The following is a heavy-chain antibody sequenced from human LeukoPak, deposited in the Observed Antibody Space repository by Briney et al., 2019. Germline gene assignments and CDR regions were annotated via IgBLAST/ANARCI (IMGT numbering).Heavy chain of an antibody. CDR3: AKGGYCSGGSCYSGAFDI. Sequence: GGSLRLSCAASGFTFDDYGMSWVRQAPGKGLEWVSGINWNGGSTAYADSVKGRFTISRDNAENSLYLQMNSLRAEDTAVYYCAKGGYCSGGSCYSGAFDIWGQGTMVTVSS. V-gene: IGHV3-20*04. D-gene: IGHD2-15*01. CDR1: GFTFDDYG. J-gene: IGHJ3*02. CDR2: INWNGGST.